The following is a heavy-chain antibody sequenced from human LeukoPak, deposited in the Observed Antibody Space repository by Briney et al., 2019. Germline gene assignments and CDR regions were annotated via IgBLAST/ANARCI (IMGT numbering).Heavy chain of an antibody. J-gene: IGHJ4*02. D-gene: IGHD6-6*01. Sequence: ASVKVSCKASGYTFTGYYMHWARQAPGQGLEWMGWINPNSGGTNYAQKFQGRVTMTRDTSISTAYMELSRLRSDDTAVYYCARDNSSSPPHFDYWGQGTLVTVSS. CDR2: INPNSGGT. CDR3: ARDNSSSPPHFDY. CDR1: GYTFTGYY. V-gene: IGHV1-2*02.